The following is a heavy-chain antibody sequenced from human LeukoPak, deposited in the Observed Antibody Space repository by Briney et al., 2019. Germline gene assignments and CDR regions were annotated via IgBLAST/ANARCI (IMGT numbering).Heavy chain of an antibody. CDR1: GFTFSSYA. CDR3: AKLGLEQWLRRNWFDP. V-gene: IGHV3-23*01. D-gene: IGHD6-19*01. J-gene: IGHJ5*02. CDR2: ISGSGGST. Sequence: GGSLRLSCAASGFTFSSYAMSWVRQAPGQGLEWVSAISGSGGSTYYADSVKGRFTISRDNSKNTLYLQVNSLRAEDTAVYYCAKLGLEQWLRRNWFDPWGQGTLVTVSS.